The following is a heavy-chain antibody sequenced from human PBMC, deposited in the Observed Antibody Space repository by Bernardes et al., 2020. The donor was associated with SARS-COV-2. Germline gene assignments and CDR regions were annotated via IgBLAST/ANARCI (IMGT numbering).Heavy chain of an antibody. D-gene: IGHD2-21*02. CDR1: GYTFTSYG. CDR3: ARDRVCGGDCYSYYYYGMDV. CDR2: ISAYNGNT. Sequence: ASVKVSCKASGYTFTSYGISWVRQAPGQGLEWMGWISAYNGNTNYAQKLQGRVTMTTDTSTSTAYMDLRSLRSDDTAVYYCARDRVCGGDCYSYYYYGMDVWGQGTTVTVSS. V-gene: IGHV1-18*01. J-gene: IGHJ6*02.